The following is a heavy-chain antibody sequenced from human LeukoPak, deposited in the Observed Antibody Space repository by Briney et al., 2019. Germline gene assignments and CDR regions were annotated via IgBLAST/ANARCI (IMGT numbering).Heavy chain of an antibody. V-gene: IGHV3-21*01. CDR2: ISSSSSYI. CDR3: ARARHFGYYCDY. Sequence: GGSLRLSCAASGFTFSSYSMNWVRQAPGKGLEWVSSISSSSSYIYYADSVKGRFTISRDNAKTSLYLQMNSLRAEDTAVYYCARARHFGYYCDYWGQGTLVTVSS. CDR1: GFTFSSYS. D-gene: IGHD2/OR15-2a*01. J-gene: IGHJ4*02.